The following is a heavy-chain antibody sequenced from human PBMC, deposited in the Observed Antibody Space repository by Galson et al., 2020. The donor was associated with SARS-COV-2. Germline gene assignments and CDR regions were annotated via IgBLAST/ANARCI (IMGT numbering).Heavy chain of an antibody. Sequence: SETLSLTCAVSGGSLSSSSYYCGWIRQPPGKALVWIGTISYSGSTYYNPSLKSRVTIYVDTSKNQFSLKLSSVTAADTSIYYCASHFFGYNGGWSPLYFDLWGRGALVTVSS. CDR3: ASHFFGYNGGWSPLYFDL. CDR1: GGSLSSSSYY. V-gene: IGHV4-39*01. D-gene: IGHD6-19*01. J-gene: IGHJ2*01. CDR2: ISYSGST.